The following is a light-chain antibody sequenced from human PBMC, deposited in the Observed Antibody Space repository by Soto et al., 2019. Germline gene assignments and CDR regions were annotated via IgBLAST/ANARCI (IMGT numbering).Light chain of an antibody. CDR3: SSFGGTIRV. CDR2: EVS. J-gene: IGLJ2*01. V-gene: IGLV2-14*01. Sequence: QSALTQPASVSGSPGQSITISCTGTSSDVGGYDYVSWYQQYPGKAPKLMIYEVSSRPSGVSNRFSGSKSGNTASLTISGLQADDEADYYCSSFGGTIRVFGGGTKLTVL. CDR1: SSDVGGYDY.